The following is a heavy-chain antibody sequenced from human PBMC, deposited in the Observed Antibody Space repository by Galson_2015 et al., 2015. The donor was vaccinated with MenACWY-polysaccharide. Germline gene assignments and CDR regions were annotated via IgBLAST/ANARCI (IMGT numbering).Heavy chain of an antibody. J-gene: IGHJ6*04. CDR2: INSDASST. CDR3: VGPLGRGGTGAYGMDA. Sequence: SLRLSCAASGFTFGNNWIHWVRQAPGKGLVWVSRINSDASSTAYADPVKGRFTISRDNAKNTLYLQMNSLRVEDTAVYYCVGPLGRGGTGAYGMDAWGKGTTVTVSS. CDR1: GFTFGNNW. V-gene: IGHV3-74*01. D-gene: IGHD3-10*01.